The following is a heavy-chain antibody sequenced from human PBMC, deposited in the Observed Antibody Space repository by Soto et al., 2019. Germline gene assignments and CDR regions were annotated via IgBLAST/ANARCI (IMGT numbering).Heavy chain of an antibody. Sequence: PGESLKISCKGSGYSFTSYWISWVRQMPGKGLEWMGRIDPSDSYTNYSPSFQGHVTISADKSISTAYLQWSSLRASDTAMYYCASSGSGSYYYYGMDVWGQGTTVTSP. V-gene: IGHV5-10-1*01. CDR1: GYSFTSYW. CDR3: ASSGSGSYYYYGMDV. D-gene: IGHD3-10*01. CDR2: IDPSDSYT. J-gene: IGHJ6*02.